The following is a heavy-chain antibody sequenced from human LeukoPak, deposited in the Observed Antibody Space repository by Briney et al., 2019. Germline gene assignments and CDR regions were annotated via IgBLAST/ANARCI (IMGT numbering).Heavy chain of an antibody. J-gene: IGHJ4*02. Sequence: ATVKVSCKASGYAFTNYAISWVRQAPGQGLEWMGWISVYNGNTNYAQKLQGRVTMTADTSTTTAYMELRSLRSDDTAVYYCARGYCSSATCRHFDYWGQGALVTVSS. CDR2: ISVYNGNT. CDR3: ARGYCSSATCRHFDY. D-gene: IGHD2-2*01. V-gene: IGHV1-18*01. CDR1: GYAFTNYA.